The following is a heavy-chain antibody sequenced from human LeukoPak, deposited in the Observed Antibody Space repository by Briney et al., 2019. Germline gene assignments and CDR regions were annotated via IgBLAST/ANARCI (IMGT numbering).Heavy chain of an antibody. CDR1: GYTFTSYD. CDR3: ARSTYYDILTGSSTYDY. D-gene: IGHD3-9*01. J-gene: IGHJ4*02. V-gene: IGHV1-8*01. CDR2: MNPNSGNT. Sequence: GASVKVSCKASGYTFTSYDINWVRQATGQGLEWMGWMNPNSGNTGYAQKFQGRVTMTRNTSISTAYMELSSLRSEDTAVYYCARSTYYDILTGSSTYDYWGQGTLVTVSP.